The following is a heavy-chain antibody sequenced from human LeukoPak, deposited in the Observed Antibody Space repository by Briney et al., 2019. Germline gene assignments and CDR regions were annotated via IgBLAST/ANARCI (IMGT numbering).Heavy chain of an antibody. CDR3: ASRDKGYYYGMDV. V-gene: IGHV3-66*01. D-gene: IGHD5-24*01. J-gene: IGHJ6*02. CDR1: GFTFSDSW. CDR2: IYSGGST. Sequence: GGSLRLSCGASGFTFSDSWMSWVRQAPGKGLEWVSLIYSGGSTYYADSVKGRFTISRDNSKNTLYLQMKSLRAEDTAVYYCASRDKGYYYGMDVWGQGTTVTVSS.